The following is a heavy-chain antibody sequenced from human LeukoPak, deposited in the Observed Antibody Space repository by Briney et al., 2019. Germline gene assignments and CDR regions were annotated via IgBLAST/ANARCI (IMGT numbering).Heavy chain of an antibody. CDR1: GYSFTSYW. J-gene: IGHJ3*02. Sequence: GESLKISRKGSGYSFTSYWSGWVRQMPGKGLEWMGIIYPGDSDTRYSPSFQGQVTISADKSISTAYLQWSSLKASDTAMYYCASVGPDYYDSSGYDAFDIWGQGTMVTVSS. CDR2: IYPGDSDT. V-gene: IGHV5-51*01. D-gene: IGHD3-22*01. CDR3: ASVGPDYYDSSGYDAFDI.